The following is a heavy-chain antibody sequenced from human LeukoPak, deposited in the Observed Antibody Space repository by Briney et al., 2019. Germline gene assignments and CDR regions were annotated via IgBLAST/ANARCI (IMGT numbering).Heavy chain of an antibody. CDR1: GYTLTELS. Sequence: ASVKVSCKVSGYTLTELSMHWVRQAPGKGLEWMGGFDPEDGETIYAQKFQGRVTMTEDTSTDTAYMELSSLRSEDTAVYYCAGEYSSSSGRYYYYYMDVWGKGTTVTVPS. J-gene: IGHJ6*03. CDR2: FDPEDGET. V-gene: IGHV1-24*01. D-gene: IGHD6-6*01. CDR3: AGEYSSSSGRYYYYYMDV.